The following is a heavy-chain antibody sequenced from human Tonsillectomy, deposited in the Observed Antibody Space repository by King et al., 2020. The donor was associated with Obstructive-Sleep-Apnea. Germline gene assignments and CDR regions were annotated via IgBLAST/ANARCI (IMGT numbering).Heavy chain of an antibody. D-gene: IGHD6-19*01. CDR3: ASEDPSIAVAGPFDY. CDR1: GFTFSSYT. Sequence: QLVQSGGGVVQPGRSLRLSCAASGFTFSSYTMHWVRQAPGKGLEWVAVISYDGSDKYYADSVKGRFTISRDNSKNTLYLQMNSLRAEDTAVYYCASEDPSIAVAGPFDYWGQGTLVTVSS. J-gene: IGHJ4*02. V-gene: IGHV3-30*04. CDR2: ISYDGSDK.